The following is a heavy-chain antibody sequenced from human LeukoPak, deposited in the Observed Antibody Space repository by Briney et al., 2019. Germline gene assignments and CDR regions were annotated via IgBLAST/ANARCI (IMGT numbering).Heavy chain of an antibody. CDR3: ARGPDYYDSSGYLDY. V-gene: IGHV4-59*08. CDR1: GGSISSYY. Sequence: TPSETLSLTCTVSGGSISSYYWSWIRQPPGKGLEWIGYIYYSGSTNYNPSLKSRVTISVDTSKNQFSLKLSSVTAADTAVYYCARGPDYYDSSGYLDYWGQGTLVTVSS. D-gene: IGHD3-22*01. J-gene: IGHJ4*02. CDR2: IYYSGST.